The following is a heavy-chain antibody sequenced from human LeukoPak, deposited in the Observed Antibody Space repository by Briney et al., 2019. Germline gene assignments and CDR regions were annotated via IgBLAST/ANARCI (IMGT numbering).Heavy chain of an antibody. D-gene: IGHD3-10*01. Sequence: PGGSLRLSCAASGFTFSSYAMSWVRQAPGKGLEWVSAISGSGGSTYYADSVRGRFTISRDNSKNTLYLQMNSLRAEDTAVYYCALRGYGSGSYYNGRFLDYWGQGTLVTVSS. CDR2: ISGSGGST. CDR1: GFTFSSYA. J-gene: IGHJ4*02. CDR3: ALRGYGSGSYYNGRFLDY. V-gene: IGHV3-23*01.